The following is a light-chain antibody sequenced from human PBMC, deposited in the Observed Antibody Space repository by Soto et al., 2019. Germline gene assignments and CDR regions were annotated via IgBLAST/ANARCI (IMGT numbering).Light chain of an antibody. CDR3: QQYNIYPFT. V-gene: IGKV1-5*03. J-gene: IGKJ2*01. Sequence: DIQMTQSPSTLSASVGDRVTITCRASQSISNWLAWYQQKAGKAPKLLIYKASSLESGVPSRFSGSGSGTEFTLTISSLQPDDFATYYCQQYNIYPFTFGQGTNLEIK. CDR2: KAS. CDR1: QSISNW.